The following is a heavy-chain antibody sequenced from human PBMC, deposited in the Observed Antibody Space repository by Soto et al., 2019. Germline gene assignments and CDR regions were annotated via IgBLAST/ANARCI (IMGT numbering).Heavy chain of an antibody. D-gene: IGHD1-1*01. CDR3: ARVERGTATTVVDAFDI. V-gene: IGHV4-34*01. J-gene: IGHJ3*02. Sequence: QVQLQQWGAGLLKPSETLSLTCAVYGGFVTSGSYYWSWIRQPPGKGLEWIGEMSHSGGTHFNPSRKGRVTISVDTSKNQFTLKMSSVTAAATALYYCARVERGTATTVVDAFDIWGPGTMVTVSS. CDR1: GGFVTSGSYY. CDR2: MSHSGGT.